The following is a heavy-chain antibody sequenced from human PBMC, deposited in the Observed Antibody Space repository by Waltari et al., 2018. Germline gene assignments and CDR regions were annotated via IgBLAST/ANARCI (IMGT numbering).Heavy chain of an antibody. D-gene: IGHD4-17*01. J-gene: IGHJ4*02. CDR2: ISPNSGVT. CDR3: ARDPRWAVTKDYFDF. CDR1: GYSFNGYY. Sequence: QVQLVQSGAEVQKPGASVKVSCQASGYSFNGYYIHGVRQAPGQGLEWMGWISPNSGVTNYAQKFQARVTMTRDTSISTAYLELSRLTSDDTAIYYCARDPRWAVTKDYFDFWGQGTLVTVSS. V-gene: IGHV1-2*02.